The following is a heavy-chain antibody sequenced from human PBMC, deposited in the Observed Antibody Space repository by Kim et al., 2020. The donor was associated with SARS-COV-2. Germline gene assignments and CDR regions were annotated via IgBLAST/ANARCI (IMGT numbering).Heavy chain of an antibody. CDR3: TRECFGELLSY. V-gene: IGHV3-49*04. CDR2: IRSKAYGGTT. Sequence: GGSLRLSCTASGFTFGDYAMSWVRQAPGKGLEWVGFIRSKAYGGTTEYAASVKGRFTISRDDSKSIAYLQMNSLKTEDTAVYYCTRECFGELLSYWGQGTLVTVSS. D-gene: IGHD3-10*01. CDR1: GFTFGDYA. J-gene: IGHJ4*02.